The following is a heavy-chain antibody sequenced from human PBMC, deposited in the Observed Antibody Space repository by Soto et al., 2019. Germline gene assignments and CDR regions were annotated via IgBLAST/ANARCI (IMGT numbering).Heavy chain of an antibody. CDR1: GFTFSSYW. V-gene: IGHV3-7*01. CDR3: ARIEEGGYDYMDV. J-gene: IGHJ6*03. Sequence: RGSLRLSCAASGFTFSSYWMSWVRQAPGKGLEWVANIKQDGSEKYYVDSVKGRFTISRDNAKNSLCLQMNSLRAEDTAVYYCARIEEGGYDYMDVWGKGTTVTVSS. D-gene: IGHD2-15*01. CDR2: IKQDGSEK.